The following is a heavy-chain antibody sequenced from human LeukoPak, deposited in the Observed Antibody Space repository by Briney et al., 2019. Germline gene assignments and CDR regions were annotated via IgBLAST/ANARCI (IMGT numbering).Heavy chain of an antibody. J-gene: IGHJ6*02. CDR1: GFTFSSYG. Sequence: GGSLRLSCAASGFTFSSYGMHWVRQAPGKGLEWVAFIRYDGSNKYYADSVKGRFTISRDNAKNSLYLQMNSLRAEDTAVYYCARDLYSGGSCYSYYYYGMDVWGQGTTVTVSS. CDR2: IRYDGSNK. V-gene: IGHV3-30*02. CDR3: ARDLYSGGSCYSYYYYGMDV. D-gene: IGHD2-15*01.